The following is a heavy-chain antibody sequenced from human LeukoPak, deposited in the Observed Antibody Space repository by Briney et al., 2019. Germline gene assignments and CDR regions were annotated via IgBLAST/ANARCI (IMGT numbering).Heavy chain of an antibody. CDR2: MNPNSGNT. CDR1: GYTCTSYD. J-gene: IGHJ3*02. CDR3: ARGTYYYDSSGYYYVDAFDI. V-gene: IGHV1-8*01. Sequence: ASVKVSCKASGYTCTSYDINWVRQATGQGLEWMGWMNPNSGNTGYAQKFQGRVTMTRNTSISTAYMELSSLRSEDTAVYYCARGTYYYDSSGYYYVDAFDIWGQGTMVTVSS. D-gene: IGHD3-22*01.